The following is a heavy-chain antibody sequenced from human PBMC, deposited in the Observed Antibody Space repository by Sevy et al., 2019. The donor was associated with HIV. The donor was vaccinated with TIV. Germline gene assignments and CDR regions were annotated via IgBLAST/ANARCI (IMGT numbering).Heavy chain of an antibody. D-gene: IGHD4-17*01. CDR3: TRPMTTVNGDYFDY. CDR2: IRRKANIYAK. J-gene: IGHJ4*02. Sequence: GGSLRLSCAASGFTFSGSTMHWVRQASGKGLEWVGRIRRKANIYAKAYAASVKGRFTISRDDSKNTAYLQMNSLKTEDTAVYYCTRPMTTVNGDYFDYWGQGTLVTVSS. V-gene: IGHV3-73*01. CDR1: GFTFSGST.